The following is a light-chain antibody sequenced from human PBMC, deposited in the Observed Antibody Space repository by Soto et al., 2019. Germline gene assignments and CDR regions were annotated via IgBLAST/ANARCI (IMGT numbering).Light chain of an antibody. Sequence: QSALTQPASVSGSPGQSITISCTGTSSDVGGYNYVSWYQQHPGKAPKLMIYEVSNRPSGVSNRFSGSKSGNTASLTISGLRAEDGADYYCTSYTSSSPRVFGGGTKLPAL. CDR3: TSYTSSSPRV. J-gene: IGLJ3*02. V-gene: IGLV2-14*01. CDR2: EVS. CDR1: SSDVGGYNY.